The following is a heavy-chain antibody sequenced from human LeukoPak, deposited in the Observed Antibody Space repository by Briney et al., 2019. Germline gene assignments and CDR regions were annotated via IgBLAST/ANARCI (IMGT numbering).Heavy chain of an antibody. CDR1: GGSFSGNY. J-gene: IGHJ4*02. D-gene: IGHD3-10*01. V-gene: IGHV4-34*01. Sequence: SETLSLTCAVYGGSFSGNYWTWIRQPPGKGLEWIGEINHSGSTNYNPSLKSRVTISVDTSKNQFSLKLSSVTAADTAVYYCARVPIRWGVRGVISDWGQGTLVTVSS. CDR3: ARVPIRWGVRGVISD. CDR2: INHSGST.